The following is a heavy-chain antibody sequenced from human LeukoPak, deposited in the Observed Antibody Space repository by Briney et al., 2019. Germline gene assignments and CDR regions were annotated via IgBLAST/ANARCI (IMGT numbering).Heavy chain of an antibody. CDR3: ARDTKYAFDN. Sequence: PGGSLRLSCAASGFTFSDYSMNWVRQAPGKGLEWISYVGISSGNTKYADSVTGRFTISGDKAKNSLYLQMNSLRVEDTAVYYCARDTKYAFDNWGQGTLVTVSS. CDR2: VGISSGNT. J-gene: IGHJ4*02. V-gene: IGHV3-48*01. D-gene: IGHD2-2*01. CDR1: GFTFSDYS.